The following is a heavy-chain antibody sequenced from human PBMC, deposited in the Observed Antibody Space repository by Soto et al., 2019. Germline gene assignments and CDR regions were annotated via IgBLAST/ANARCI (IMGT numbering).Heavy chain of an antibody. CDR3: ARGALLWFGELPINAFDI. CDR2: ISAYNGNT. CDR1: GYTFTSYG. D-gene: IGHD3-10*01. J-gene: IGHJ3*02. Sequence: ASGRSPCKASGYTFTSYGISWVRQAPGQGLEWMGWISAYNGNTNYAQKLQGRVTMATDTSTSTAYMELRSLRSDDTAVYYCARGALLWFGELPINAFDIWGQGTMVTVSS. V-gene: IGHV1-18*01.